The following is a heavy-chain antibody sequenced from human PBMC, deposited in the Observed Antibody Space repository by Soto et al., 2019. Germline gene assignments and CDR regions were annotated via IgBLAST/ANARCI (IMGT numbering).Heavy chain of an antibody. J-gene: IGHJ5*02. V-gene: IGHV4-39*01. D-gene: IGHD3-3*01. CDR2: IYYSGST. Sequence: SETLSLTCTVSGGSISSSSYYWGWIRQPPGKGLEWIGSIYYSGSTYYNPSLKSRVTISVDTSKNQFSLKLSSVTAADTAVYYCARLYDFWSGYYHPRENWFDPWGQGTLVTVSS. CDR3: ARLYDFWSGYYHPRENWFDP. CDR1: GGSISSSSYY.